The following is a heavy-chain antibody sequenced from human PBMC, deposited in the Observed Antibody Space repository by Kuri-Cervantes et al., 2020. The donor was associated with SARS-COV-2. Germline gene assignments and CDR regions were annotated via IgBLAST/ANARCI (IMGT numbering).Heavy chain of an antibody. CDR3: ARIGYGGSYFGFDY. D-gene: IGHD1-26*01. J-gene: IGHJ4*02. Sequence: ASVQDSCKASGYTCTGYYMHWVRQAPGQGLEWLGWINPNSGGTNYAEKFQGRGTMTRDTSISTDYMELSRLRSDDTDVYYCARIGYGGSYFGFDYWGQGTLVTVSS. V-gene: IGHV1-2*02. CDR1: GYTCTGYY. CDR2: INPNSGGT.